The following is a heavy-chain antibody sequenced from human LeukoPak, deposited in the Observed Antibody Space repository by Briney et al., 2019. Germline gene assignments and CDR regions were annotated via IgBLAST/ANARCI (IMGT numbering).Heavy chain of an antibody. CDR3: ARAGGESNYGLDY. Sequence: PSETLSLTCTVSGGSISSYYWSWIRQPPGKGLEWIGYVYYSGSTNYNPSLKSRVTISVDTSKNQFSPKLSSVTAADTAVYYCARAGGESNYGLDYWGQGTLVTVSS. CDR2: VYYSGST. V-gene: IGHV4-59*01. D-gene: IGHD4-11*01. J-gene: IGHJ4*02. CDR1: GGSISSYY.